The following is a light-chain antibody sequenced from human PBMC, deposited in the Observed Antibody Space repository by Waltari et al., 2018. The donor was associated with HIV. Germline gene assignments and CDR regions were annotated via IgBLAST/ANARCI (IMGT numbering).Light chain of an antibody. CDR3: LQYHSYPLT. Sequence: DIQVTQSPSSLSASVGGRVTITCRASQGLNTYLAWFQQKPGEAPKSRIYAASTLQTGVPSKFSGSGSGTDFTLTINSLQPEDSATYWCLQYHSYPLTFGGGTKVEIK. J-gene: IGKJ4*01. CDR2: AAS. V-gene: IGKV1-16*02. CDR1: QGLNTY.